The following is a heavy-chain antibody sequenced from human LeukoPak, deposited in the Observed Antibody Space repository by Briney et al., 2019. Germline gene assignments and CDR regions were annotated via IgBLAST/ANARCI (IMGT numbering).Heavy chain of an antibody. J-gene: IGHJ4*02. Sequence: GGSLRLSCAASGFSFSDYWMNWVRQAPGKGLECVANIKADGSEKYYVDSVKGRFIISRDNAKNSLSLQMNSLRADDTAVYYCARIRRGWSQNWDYWGQGTLVTVSS. CDR2: IKADGSEK. CDR1: GFSFSDYW. CDR3: ARIRRGWSQNWDY. D-gene: IGHD6-19*01. V-gene: IGHV3-7*01.